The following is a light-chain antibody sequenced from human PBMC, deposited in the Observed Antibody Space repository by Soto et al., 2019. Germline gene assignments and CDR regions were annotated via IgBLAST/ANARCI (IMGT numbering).Light chain of an antibody. Sequence: EVMLTQSRATLSVFPGASATLSCRASQSISSFLAWYQQKPGQAPRLLIYDASNRATGIPARFSGSGSGTDFTLTISSLEPEDFAVYYCQQRDNWPRTFGQGTKVDIK. J-gene: IGKJ1*01. CDR1: QSISSF. CDR3: QQRDNWPRT. V-gene: IGKV3-11*01. CDR2: DAS.